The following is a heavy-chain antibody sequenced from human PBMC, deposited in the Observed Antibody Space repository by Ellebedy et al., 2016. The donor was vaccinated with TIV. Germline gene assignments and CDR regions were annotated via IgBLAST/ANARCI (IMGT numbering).Heavy chain of an antibody. CDR2: IWYDGSNK. CDR1: GFTFSSFG. CDR3: VRAPRGQYYFDY. J-gene: IGHJ4*02. Sequence: GGSLRLSXAASGFTFSSFGIHWVRQAPGKGLEWAAVIWYDGSNKYYADSVKGRFTISRDNSKSTVYLEMNSLRAEDTAVYYCVRAPRGQYYFDYWGQGTLVTVSS. D-gene: IGHD5-12*01. V-gene: IGHV3-33*01.